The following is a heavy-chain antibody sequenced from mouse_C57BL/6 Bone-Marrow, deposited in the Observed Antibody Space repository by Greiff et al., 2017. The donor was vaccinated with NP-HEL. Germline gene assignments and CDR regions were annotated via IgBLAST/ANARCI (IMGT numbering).Heavy chain of an antibody. J-gene: IGHJ2*01. D-gene: IGHD1-1*01. V-gene: IGHV1-82*01. Sequence: QVQLQQSGPELVKPGASVKISCKASGYAFSSSWMNWVKQRPGKGLEWIGRIYPGDGDTNYNGKFKGKATLTADKSSSTAYMQLSSLTSKDSAVYFCARSGGFCSSYDYWGQGTTLTVSS. CDR2: IYPGDGDT. CDR3: ARSGGFCSSYDY. CDR1: GYAFSSSW.